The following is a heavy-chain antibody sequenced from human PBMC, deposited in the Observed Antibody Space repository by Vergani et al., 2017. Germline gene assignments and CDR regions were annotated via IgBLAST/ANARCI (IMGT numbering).Heavy chain of an antibody. J-gene: IGHJ5*02. CDR1: GYTFTSYY. V-gene: IGHV1-46*03. D-gene: IGHD2-2*01. Sequence: QVQLVQSGAEVKKPGASVKVSCKASGYTFTSYYMHWVRQAPGQGLEWMGIINPSGGSTSYAQKFQGRVTMTRDTSTSTVYMELSSLRSEDTAVYYCASLYCSRTSCQLFDPWGQGTLVTVSS. CDR2: INPSGGST. CDR3: ASLYCSRTSCQLFDP.